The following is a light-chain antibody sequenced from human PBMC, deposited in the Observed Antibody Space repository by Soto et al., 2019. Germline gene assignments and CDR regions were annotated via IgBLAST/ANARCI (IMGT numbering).Light chain of an antibody. Sequence: EIVLTQSPVTLSLSPGDRATLSGMPSQSVSSFLAWYQQKPGQPPRLLIYDVSNRAAGIPARFSGSGAGTDFTLTISSLEPEDFAVYYGQQRTDWPPVYTFGQGTKLEIK. CDR1: QSVSSF. CDR3: QQRTDWPPVYT. J-gene: IGKJ2*01. V-gene: IGKV3-11*01. CDR2: DVS.